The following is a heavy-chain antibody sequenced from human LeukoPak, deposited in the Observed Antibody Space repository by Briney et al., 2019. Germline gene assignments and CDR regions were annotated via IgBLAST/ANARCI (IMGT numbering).Heavy chain of an antibody. V-gene: IGHV3-48*01. CDR1: GFTFSSYS. Sequence: PGGSLRLSCAASGFTFSSYSMNWVRQAPGKGLEWVSYISSSSTIYYADSVKGRFTISRDNAKNSLYLQMNSLRAEDTAVYYCARDPDTAMVPDYWGQGTLVTVSS. J-gene: IGHJ4*02. CDR2: ISSSSTI. CDR3: ARDPDTAMVPDY. D-gene: IGHD5-18*01.